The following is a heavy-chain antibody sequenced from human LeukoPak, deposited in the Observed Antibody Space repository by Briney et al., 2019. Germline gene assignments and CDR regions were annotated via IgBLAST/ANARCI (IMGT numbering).Heavy chain of an antibody. CDR2: INHSGST. CDR1: GGSFSGYY. J-gene: IGHJ4*02. D-gene: IGHD6-13*01. V-gene: IGHV4-34*01. Sequence: SETLSLTCAAYGGSFSGYYWSWIRQPPGKGLEWIGEINHSGSTNYNPSLKSRVTISVDTSKNQFSLKLSSVTAADTAVYYCARGWYSSRGPFDYWGQGTLVTVSS. CDR3: ARGWYSSRGPFDY.